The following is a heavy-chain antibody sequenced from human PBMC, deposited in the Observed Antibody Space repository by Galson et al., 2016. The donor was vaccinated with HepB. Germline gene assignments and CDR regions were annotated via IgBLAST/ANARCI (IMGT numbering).Heavy chain of an antibody. CDR1: RGSFSTYY. CDR2: IYYSGAT. V-gene: IGHV4-59*01. CDR3: ARSQNRWLRFDQ. Sequence: SETLSLTCTVSRGSFSTYYWSWIRQPPGKGLEWIGYIYYSGATTYNPSLKSRLTISIDTSKNQFSLNLTSVTAADTAFYYCARSQNRWLRFDQWGQGTLVTVSS. D-gene: IGHD5-24*01. J-gene: IGHJ4*02.